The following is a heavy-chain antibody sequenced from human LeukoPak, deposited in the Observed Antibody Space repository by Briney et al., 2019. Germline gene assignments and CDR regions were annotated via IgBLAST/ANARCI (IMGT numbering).Heavy chain of an antibody. D-gene: IGHD4-17*01. CDR2: IYHSGST. CDR3: ARFEDGDSNPFDH. Sequence: SETLSLTCAVSGGSISSSNWWSWVRQPPGKGLEWIGEIYHSGSTNYNPSLKSRVTISVDKSKNQFSLKLSSVTAADTAVYYCARFEDGDSNPFDHWGQGTLVTVSS. J-gene: IGHJ4*02. CDR1: GGSISSSNW. V-gene: IGHV4-4*02.